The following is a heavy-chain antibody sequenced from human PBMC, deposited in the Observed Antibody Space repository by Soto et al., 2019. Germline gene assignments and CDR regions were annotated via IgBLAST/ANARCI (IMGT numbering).Heavy chain of an antibody. J-gene: IGHJ6*02. Sequence: GASVKVSCKVSGYTLTELSMHWVRQAPGKGLEWMGGFDPEDGETIYAQKFQGRVTITRDTSASTAYMELGSLKSEDSAVYYCATGSCSGANCYRQERDYYYHAMDVWGQGTTVTVSS. CDR3: ATGSCSGANCYRQERDYYYHAMDV. CDR1: GYTLTELS. V-gene: IGHV1-24*01. D-gene: IGHD2-15*01. CDR2: FDPEDGET.